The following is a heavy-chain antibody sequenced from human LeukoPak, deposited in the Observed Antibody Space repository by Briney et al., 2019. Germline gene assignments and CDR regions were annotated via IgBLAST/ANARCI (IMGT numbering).Heavy chain of an antibody. Sequence: SETLSLTCTVSGGSISSSSYYWGWIRQPPGKGLEWIGSIYYSGSTSYNPSLKSRVTISVDTSRNQFSLKLSSVTAADTAVYYCARNITLTDWYFDLWGRGPLVTVSS. CDR3: ARNITLTDWYFDL. D-gene: IGHD1-14*01. V-gene: IGHV4-39*01. CDR2: IYYSGST. CDR1: GGSISSSSYY. J-gene: IGHJ2*01.